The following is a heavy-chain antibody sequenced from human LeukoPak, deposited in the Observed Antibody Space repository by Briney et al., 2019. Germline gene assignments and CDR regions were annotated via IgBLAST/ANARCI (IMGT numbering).Heavy chain of an antibody. V-gene: IGHV4-59*01. CDR1: GGSISSYY. Sequence: SSETLSLTCTVSGGSISSYYWSWIRQPPGKGLEWIGYIYYSGSTNYNPSLKSRVTISVDTSKNQFSLKLSSVTAADTAVYYCARGASPHCSGGSCFPNWFDPWGQGTLVTVSS. J-gene: IGHJ5*02. CDR3: ARGASPHCSGGSCFPNWFDP. CDR2: IYYSGST. D-gene: IGHD2-15*01.